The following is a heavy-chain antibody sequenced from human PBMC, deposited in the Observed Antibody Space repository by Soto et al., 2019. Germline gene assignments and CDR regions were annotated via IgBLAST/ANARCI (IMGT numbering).Heavy chain of an antibody. J-gene: IGHJ6*02. V-gene: IGHV1-69*08. D-gene: IGHD6-13*01. Sequence: QVQLVQSGAEVKKPGSSVKVSCKASGGTFSSYTISWVRQAPGQGLEWMGRIIPILGIANYAQKFQGRFTITADKSRSTAYMELSSLRSEDTAVYYCARDYLRYGVGSSWYNYYGMDVWGQGTTVTVSS. CDR2: IIPILGIA. CDR1: GGTFSSYT. CDR3: ARDYLRYGVGSSWYNYYGMDV.